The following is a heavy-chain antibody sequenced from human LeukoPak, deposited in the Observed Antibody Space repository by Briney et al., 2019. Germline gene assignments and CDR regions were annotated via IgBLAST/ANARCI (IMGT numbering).Heavy chain of an antibody. CDR3: ARVAGYSGYDPQGDALDI. Sequence: SVKVSCKASGGTFSSYAISWVRQAPGQGLEWMGRIIPILGIANYAQKFQGRVTITADKSTSTAYMELSSLRSEDTAVYYCARVAGYSGYDPQGDALDIWGQGTMVTVSS. V-gene: IGHV1-69*04. J-gene: IGHJ3*02. CDR2: IIPILGIA. CDR1: GGTFSSYA. D-gene: IGHD5-12*01.